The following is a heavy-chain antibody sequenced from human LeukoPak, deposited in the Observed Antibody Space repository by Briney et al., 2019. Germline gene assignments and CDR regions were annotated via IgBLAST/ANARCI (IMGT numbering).Heavy chain of an antibody. CDR2: IYYSGST. D-gene: IGHD2-15*01. V-gene: IGHV4-59*08. CDR3: ARLYCSGGSCYVDY. J-gene: IGHJ4*02. CDR1: GGSISSYY. Sequence: PSETLSLTCTVSGGSISSYYWSGIRQPPGKGLEWIGYIYYSGSTNYNPSLKSRVTISVDTSKSQFSLKLSSVTAADTAVYYCARLYCSGGSCYVDYWGQGTLVTVSS.